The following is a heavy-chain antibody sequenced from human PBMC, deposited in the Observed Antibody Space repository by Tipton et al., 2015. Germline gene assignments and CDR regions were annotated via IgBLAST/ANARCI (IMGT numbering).Heavy chain of an antibody. Sequence: VQLVQSGAEVKKPGESLKISCKASGYSFTTYWIAWVRQMPGKGLEWMGIIYPDDSDTRYSPSFRGQVTISADRSINTAYLQWSSLKASDTAMYYCARAIDDGDPRWFDPWGQGTLVTVSS. CDR3: ARAIDDGDPRWFDP. CDR2: IYPDDSDT. CDR1: GYSFTTYW. V-gene: IGHV5-51*01. J-gene: IGHJ5*02. D-gene: IGHD4-17*01.